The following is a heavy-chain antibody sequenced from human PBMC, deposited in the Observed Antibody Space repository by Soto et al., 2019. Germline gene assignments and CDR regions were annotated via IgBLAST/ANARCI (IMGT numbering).Heavy chain of an antibody. CDR1: GFTFSSYD. Sequence: TGGSLRLSCAASGFTFSSYDMTWVRQAPGKGLEWVSAISGNGDRTYYADSVKGRFTISRDSSKNTLYLQMNSLRAEDTAVYYCAKDDMIVVVEAYAFDIWGQGTMVTVSS. V-gene: IGHV3-23*01. CDR2: ISGNGDRT. CDR3: AKDDMIVVVEAYAFDI. D-gene: IGHD3-22*01. J-gene: IGHJ3*02.